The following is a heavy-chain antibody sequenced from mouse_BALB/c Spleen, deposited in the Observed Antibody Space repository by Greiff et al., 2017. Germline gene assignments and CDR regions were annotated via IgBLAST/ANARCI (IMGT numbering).Heavy chain of an antibody. V-gene: IGHV1-7*01. CDR3: ARGGGSSPYYFDY. D-gene: IGHD1-1*01. Sequence: VQLQQSGAELAKPGASVKMSCKASGYTFTSYWMHWVKQRPGQGLEWIGYINPSTGYTEYNQKFKDKATLTADKSSSTAYMQLSSLTSEDSAVYYCARGGGSSPYYFDYWGQGTTLTVSS. CDR1: GYTFTSYW. CDR2: INPSTGYT. J-gene: IGHJ2*01.